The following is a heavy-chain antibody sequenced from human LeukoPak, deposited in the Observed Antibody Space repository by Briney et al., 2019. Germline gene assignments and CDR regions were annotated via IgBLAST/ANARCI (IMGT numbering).Heavy chain of an antibody. J-gene: IGHJ4*02. V-gene: IGHV3-53*01. CDR2: IYSGGNT. CDR3: GRLKSDGYIIDY. D-gene: IGHD3-16*01. Sequence: PGGSLRLSCAASGFTVSSTYMSWVRQAPGKGLEWVSVIYSGGNTYYADSVKGRLTISRDNSKNTLYLQMNSLRGEDTAMYYCGRLKSDGYIIDYWGQGTLVTVSS. CDR1: GFTVSSTY.